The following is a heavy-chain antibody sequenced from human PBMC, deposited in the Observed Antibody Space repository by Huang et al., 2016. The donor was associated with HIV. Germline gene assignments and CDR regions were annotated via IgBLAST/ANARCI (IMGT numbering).Heavy chain of an antibody. J-gene: IGHJ5*02. CDR2: IGSDSSDI. CDR3: AYQQWLVGGLNH. D-gene: IGHD6-19*01. CDR1: GFAFSSYG. Sequence: EVELVESGGGLVKPGGSLRLSCAASGFAFSSYGMNWVRQAPGKGCEWVALIGSDSSDIYYADSVKGRGTISRDNAKSSIYLQLDSLRAEDTAVYYCAYQQWLVGGLNHWGQGTLVGVSS. V-gene: IGHV3-21*02.